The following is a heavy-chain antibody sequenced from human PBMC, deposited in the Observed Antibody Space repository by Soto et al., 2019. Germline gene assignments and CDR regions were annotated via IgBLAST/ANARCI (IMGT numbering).Heavy chain of an antibody. Sequence: GASVKVSCKPSGYTFTSYGITWVRQAPGQGLEWMGWISAYNGNTNYAQKFQGRVTMTRNTSISTAYMELSSLRSEDTAVYYCASRYYDILTGYYGYYGMDVWGQGTTVTVSS. J-gene: IGHJ6*02. CDR2: ISAYNGNT. D-gene: IGHD3-9*01. CDR1: GYTFTSYG. V-gene: IGHV1-18*01. CDR3: ASRYYDILTGYYGYYGMDV.